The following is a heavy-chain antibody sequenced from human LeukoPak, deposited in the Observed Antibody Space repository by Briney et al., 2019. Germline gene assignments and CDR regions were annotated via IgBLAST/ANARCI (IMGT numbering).Heavy chain of an antibody. CDR1: GFTFVGYA. D-gene: IGHD3-22*01. CDR2: ISDSGGST. CDR3: AKRGVVIRVILVGFHKEAYYFDS. Sequence: GGSLRLSCAASGFTFVGYAMSWARQAPGKGLEWVAGISDSGGSTNYADSVKGRFTISRDNPKNTLYLQMNSLRTEDTAVYFCAKRGVVIRVILVGFHKEAYYFDSWGQGALVTVFS. J-gene: IGHJ4*02. V-gene: IGHV3-23*01.